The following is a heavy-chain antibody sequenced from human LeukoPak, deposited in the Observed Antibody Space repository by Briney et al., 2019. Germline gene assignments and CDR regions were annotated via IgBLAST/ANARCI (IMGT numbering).Heavy chain of an antibody. J-gene: IGHJ5*02. D-gene: IGHD3-10*01. Sequence: PSETLSLTCTVSGGSIYSSSYYWGWIRQPPGKGLEWIGSICYSGSTYYNPSLKSRVTISVDTSKNQFSLKLSSVTAADTAVYYCARGGYYGSGNDFRFDPWGQGTLVTVSS. CDR1: GGSIYSSSYY. CDR2: ICYSGST. CDR3: ARGGYYGSGNDFRFDP. V-gene: IGHV4-39*07.